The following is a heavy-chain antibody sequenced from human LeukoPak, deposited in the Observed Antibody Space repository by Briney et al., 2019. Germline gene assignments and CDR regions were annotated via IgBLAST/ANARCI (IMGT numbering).Heavy chain of an antibody. CDR1: GYSFTSYW. CDR3: ARLRADIAARPCYYYYYMDV. D-gene: IGHD6-6*01. J-gene: IGHJ6*03. CDR2: IYPGNSDT. Sequence: GSSLKISSKGSGYSFTSYWIGWVRQMPGKSLAWMGIIYPGNSDTRYSPSFQGQVTISADKSISAAYLQWMSLKTSGTAMYYCARLRADIAARPCYYYYYMDVWGKGTTVTVSS. V-gene: IGHV5-51*01.